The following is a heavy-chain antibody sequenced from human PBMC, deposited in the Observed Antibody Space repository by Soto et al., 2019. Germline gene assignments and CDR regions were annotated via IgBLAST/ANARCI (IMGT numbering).Heavy chain of an antibody. J-gene: IGHJ6*02. D-gene: IGHD3-10*01. V-gene: IGHV3-23*01. Sequence: EVQLLESGGGLVQPGGSLRLSCAASGFTFSSYAMSWVRQAPGKGLEWVSAIRGSGGSTYYADSVKGRFTISRDNSKNTLYLQMNSLRAEDTAVYYCAKRGDDYYGSGRYYYYYGMDVWGQGTTVTVSS. CDR2: IRGSGGST. CDR1: GFTFSSYA. CDR3: AKRGDDYYGSGRYYYYYGMDV.